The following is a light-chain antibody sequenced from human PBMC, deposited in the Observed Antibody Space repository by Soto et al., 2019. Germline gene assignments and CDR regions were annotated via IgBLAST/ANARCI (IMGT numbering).Light chain of an antibody. V-gene: IGKV3-15*01. CDR1: QSVNSN. Sequence: EIVMTHSPATLSVTPGERATLSCRASQSVNSNLAWYQQKPGHSPRLLIYGASTRVTGIPARFSGSGSGTEFTLTISSLQSEDFAIYYCQQHNSWPPVFGQGTKVDIK. CDR2: GAS. J-gene: IGKJ2*01. CDR3: QQHNSWPPV.